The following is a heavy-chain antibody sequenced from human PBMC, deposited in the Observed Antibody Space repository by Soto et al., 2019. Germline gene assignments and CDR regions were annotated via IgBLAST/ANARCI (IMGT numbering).Heavy chain of an antibody. J-gene: IGHJ4*02. V-gene: IGHV3-23*01. CDR3: ALGFGY. Sequence: YGRSWVRQAPGKGLEWVSAISGSGGSTYYADSVKGRFAISRDNSKNTLYLQMNSFRAKETAVYYCALGFGYCGQAPL. CDR2: ISGSGGST. CDR1: YG.